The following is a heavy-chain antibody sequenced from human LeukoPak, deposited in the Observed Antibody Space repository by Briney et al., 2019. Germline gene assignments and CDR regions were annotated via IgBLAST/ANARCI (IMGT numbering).Heavy chain of an antibody. D-gene: IGHD1-14*01. CDR2: IYYSGST. CDR1: GGSIHSSSYY. CDR3: ARYFRTYYFDY. Sequence: PSETLSLTCTVSGGSIHSSSYYWGWIRQPPGKGLEWIGSIYYSGSTYYNPSLKSRVTISVDTSKSRFSLNLSSVTAADTAIYYCARYFRTYYFDYWGQGTLVTVSS. V-gene: IGHV4-39*01. J-gene: IGHJ4*02.